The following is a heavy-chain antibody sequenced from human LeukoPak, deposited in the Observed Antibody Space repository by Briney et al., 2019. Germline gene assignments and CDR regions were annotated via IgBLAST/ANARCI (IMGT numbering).Heavy chain of an antibody. D-gene: IGHD3-10*01. J-gene: IGHJ4*02. Sequence: GGSLRLSCAASGFTFSSCAMSWVRQAPGKGLEWVSAISGNGGDTYYADSVRGRFTISRDNAKNSLFLQMNSLRVEDTAIYYCARTMGRGPGGHFDYWGQGTLVTVSS. V-gene: IGHV3-23*01. CDR3: ARTMGRGPGGHFDY. CDR1: GFTFSSCA. CDR2: ISGNGGDT.